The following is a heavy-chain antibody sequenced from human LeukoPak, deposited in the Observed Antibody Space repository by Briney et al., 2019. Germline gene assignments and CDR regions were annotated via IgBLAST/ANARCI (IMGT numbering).Heavy chain of an antibody. J-gene: IGHJ4*02. CDR3: YDSTY. CDR1: GYTFNNYG. Sequence: ASVKVSCKASGYTFNNYGISWVRQAPGQGLEWMGWISPYNGNTKYIQKVQGRVTMTTDTATSTAYMELRSLKSDDTAIYYCYDSTYWGQGTLVTVSS. D-gene: IGHD3-22*01. V-gene: IGHV1-18*01. CDR2: ISPYNGNT.